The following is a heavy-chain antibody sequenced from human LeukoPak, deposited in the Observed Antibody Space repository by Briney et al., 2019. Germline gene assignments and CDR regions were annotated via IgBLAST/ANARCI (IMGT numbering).Heavy chain of an antibody. CDR1: GFTFSSYG. V-gene: IGHV3-30*18. D-gene: IGHD5-18*01. CDR2: ISYDGSNK. CDR3: AKLHRRVDTAMVTDY. J-gene: IGHJ4*02. Sequence: GGSLRLSCAASGFTFSSYGMHWVRQAPGKGLEWVAVISYDGSNKYYADSVKGRFTISRDNSKNTLYLQMNSLRAEDTAVYCCAKLHRRVDTAMVTDYWGQGTLVTVSS.